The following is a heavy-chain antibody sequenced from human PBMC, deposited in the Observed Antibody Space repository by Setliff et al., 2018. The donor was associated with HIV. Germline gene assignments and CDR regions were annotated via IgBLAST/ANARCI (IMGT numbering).Heavy chain of an antibody. D-gene: IGHD1-26*01. CDR3: ARAAYSGTYVWEPATDL. J-gene: IGHJ2*01. CDR2: IHYSGAT. Sequence: SETLSLTCTVSGGSISSHYWIWIRQPPGKGLEWIGYIHYSGATNYNPSLKSRVTISLDTSRTQFSLNLSSVTAADTAVYYCARAAYSGTYVWEPATDLWGRGTLVTVSS. V-gene: IGHV4-59*08. CDR1: GGSISSHY.